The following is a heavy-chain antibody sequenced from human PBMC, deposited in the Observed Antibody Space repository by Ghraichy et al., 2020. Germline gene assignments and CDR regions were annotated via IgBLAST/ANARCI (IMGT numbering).Heavy chain of an antibody. CDR1: GFTFSDHY. J-gene: IGHJ4*02. CDR2: IRNKAKSYIT. V-gene: IGHV3-72*01. CDR3: AVGTGYCSSTTCYRYFDY. D-gene: IGHD2-2*01. Sequence: GESLNISCAASGFTFSDHYMDWVRQAPGKGLEWVGRIRNKAKSYITEYAASVKGRFTISRDDSKNSLYLQMNSLKNEDTAVYYCAVGTGYCSSTTCYRYFDYWGQGTLVTVSS.